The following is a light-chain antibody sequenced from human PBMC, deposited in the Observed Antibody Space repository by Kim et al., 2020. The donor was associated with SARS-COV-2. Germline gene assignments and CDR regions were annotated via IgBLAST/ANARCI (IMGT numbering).Light chain of an antibody. Sequence: ASVGARFTITCRASQDIAHSLAWYQQKPGKVPQVLIYAASTLQSGVPSRFSGSGSGTEFTLTIGSLQTEDVATYYCQKYNSAPWTFGPGTKVDIK. V-gene: IGKV1-27*01. CDR2: AAS. CDR3: QKYNSAPWT. CDR1: QDIAHS. J-gene: IGKJ1*01.